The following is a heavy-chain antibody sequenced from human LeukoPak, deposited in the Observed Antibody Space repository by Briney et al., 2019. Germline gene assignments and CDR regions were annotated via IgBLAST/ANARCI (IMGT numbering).Heavy chain of an antibody. CDR2: ISGSGAYT. CDR1: GFTFSSYA. D-gene: IGHD1-26*01. V-gene: IGHV3-23*01. Sequence: GGSLRLSCAASGFTFSSYAMSWVRQAPGKGLEWVSAISGSGAYTYYADSVKGRFTISRDNSKNTLYLQVNSLRAEDTAVYYCAQDLEGGPTNFDYWGQGTLVTVSS. CDR3: AQDLEGGPTNFDY. J-gene: IGHJ4*02.